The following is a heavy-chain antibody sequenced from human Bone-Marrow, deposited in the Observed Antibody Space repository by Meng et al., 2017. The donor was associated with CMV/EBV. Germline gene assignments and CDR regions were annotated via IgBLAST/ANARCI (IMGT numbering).Heavy chain of an antibody. Sequence: GESLKISCAASGFIFSNAWMSWVRQAPGKGLEWVGRIKSKSDGGTTDYAAPVEGRFTISRDDSKNTLYLQMNSLKIEDTAVYYCTTHYSDSSGYRSGMDVWGQGTTVTGSS. CDR3: TTHYSDSSGYRSGMDV. CDR2: IKSKSDGGTT. J-gene: IGHJ6*01. V-gene: IGHV3-15*01. D-gene: IGHD3-22*01. CDR1: GFIFSNAW.